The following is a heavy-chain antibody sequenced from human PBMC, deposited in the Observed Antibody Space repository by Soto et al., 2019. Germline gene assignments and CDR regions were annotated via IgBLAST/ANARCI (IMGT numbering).Heavy chain of an antibody. Sequence: QVQLVQSGAEVKKPGASVKVSCKASGYTFTSYAMHWVRQAPGQRLEWMGWINAGNGNTKYSQKFQGRVTITRDTSASTAYMELSSLRSEDTAVYYCARSVATITGANFDYWGQGTLVTVSS. D-gene: IGHD5-12*01. CDR3: ARSVATITGANFDY. J-gene: IGHJ4*02. CDR1: GYTFTSYA. CDR2: INAGNGNT. V-gene: IGHV1-3*01.